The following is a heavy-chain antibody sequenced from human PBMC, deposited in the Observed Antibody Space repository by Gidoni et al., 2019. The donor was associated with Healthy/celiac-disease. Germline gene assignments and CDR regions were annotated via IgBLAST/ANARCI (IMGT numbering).Heavy chain of an antibody. Sequence: VHLLASGGALVQPGRSLCRSCAAPGFSFSRYAMSWVRQAPGKGLEWGSAISGSGGRTYYADSVKGRCTISRDNSKNTLYLQRNSLRAEDTAVYYCAKDHHGDYTPNYFDYWGQGTLVTVSS. D-gene: IGHD4-17*01. CDR1: GFSFSRYA. CDR2: ISGSGGRT. V-gene: IGHV3-23*01. CDR3: AKDHHGDYTPNYFDY. J-gene: IGHJ4*02.